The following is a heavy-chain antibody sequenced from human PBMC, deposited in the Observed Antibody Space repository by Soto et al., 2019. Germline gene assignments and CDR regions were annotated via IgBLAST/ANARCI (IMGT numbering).Heavy chain of an antibody. CDR2: ISYDGNEK. CDR3: AKEKFRRVPSPMYAMEL. CDR1: GFAFSTYG. V-gene: IGHV3-30*18. J-gene: IGHJ6*02. Sequence: PGGSLRLSCAATGFAFSTYGMHWVRQAPGKGREWVAAISYDGNEKYNADSLQGRFTISRDNSKNALYLQVNSMRVEDTAVYYCAKEKFRRVPSPMYAMELWGQGTTVTVSS.